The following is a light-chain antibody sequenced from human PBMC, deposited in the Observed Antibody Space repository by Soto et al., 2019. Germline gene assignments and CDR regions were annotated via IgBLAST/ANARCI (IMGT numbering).Light chain of an antibody. J-gene: IGLJ2*01. Sequence: QLVLTQPPSTSGTPGQRATISCSGSSSNIGSKTVNWYQQLPGTAPKLLIYSNNQRPSGVPDRFSGSKSGTSASLAISGLQSEDEADYYCAAWDDSLNGVVFGGGTQLTVL. V-gene: IGLV1-44*01. CDR2: SNN. CDR1: SSNIGSKT. CDR3: AAWDDSLNGVV.